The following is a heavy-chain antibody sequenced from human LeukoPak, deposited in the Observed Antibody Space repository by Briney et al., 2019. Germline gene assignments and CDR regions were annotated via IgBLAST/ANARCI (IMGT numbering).Heavy chain of an antibody. J-gene: IGHJ2*01. CDR1: GFTFSDAW. Sequence: GGSLRLSCAASGFTFSDAWMTWVRQAPGKGLEWVGRFKNRTDGGTTDYAAPVTGRFTISRDDSKNTLYLQMNSLKTEDTAVYYCTTQKVPFGYFDLWGRGTLVTVSS. CDR2: FKNRTDGGTT. CDR3: TTQKVPFGYFDL. V-gene: IGHV3-15*01.